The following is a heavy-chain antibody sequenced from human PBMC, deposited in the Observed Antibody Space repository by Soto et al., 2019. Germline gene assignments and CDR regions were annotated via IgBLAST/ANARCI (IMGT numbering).Heavy chain of an antibody. CDR2: INSAGSST. D-gene: IGHD2-21*02. CDR1: GFTLSIYW. V-gene: IGHV3-74*03. CDR3: VREVSDWSSHGSFDF. J-gene: IGHJ3*01. Sequence: EVQLVESGGGLVQPGGSLRLSCAASGFTLSIYWIHWVRQAPGKGPVWVSRINSAGSSTTYADSVKGRFTMSRDNSINTLYLQMNSLRAEDTAIYYCVREVSDWSSHGSFDFWGRGTMVTVSS.